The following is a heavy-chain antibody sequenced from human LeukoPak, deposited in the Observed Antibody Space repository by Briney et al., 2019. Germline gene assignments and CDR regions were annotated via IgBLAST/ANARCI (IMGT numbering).Heavy chain of an antibody. V-gene: IGHV4-34*01. CDR1: GGSFSGYY. Sequence: PSETLSLTCAVYGGSFSGYYWSWLRQPPGKGLEWVGEINHSGSTNYNPSLKSRVTISVDTSKNQFSLKLSSVTAADTAVYYCARGPRITIFGVVSRLSGFDYWGQGTLVTVSS. CDR3: ARGPRITIFGVVSRLSGFDY. CDR2: INHSGST. J-gene: IGHJ4*02. D-gene: IGHD3-3*01.